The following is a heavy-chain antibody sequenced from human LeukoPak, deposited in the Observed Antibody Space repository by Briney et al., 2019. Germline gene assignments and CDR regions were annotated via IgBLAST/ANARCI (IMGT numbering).Heavy chain of an antibody. CDR3: VVGGSPGY. D-gene: IGHD2-15*01. V-gene: IGHV3-74*01. Sequence: GGSLRLSCTASGFTFSSYTMTWVRQAPRKGLVWVSRISTDGYTTDYADFVQGRFTASRDNTKNTWSLEMNSLRAEDTAVYYCVVGGSPGYWGQGTLVTVSS. CDR1: GFTFSSYT. J-gene: IGHJ4*02. CDR2: ISTDGYTT.